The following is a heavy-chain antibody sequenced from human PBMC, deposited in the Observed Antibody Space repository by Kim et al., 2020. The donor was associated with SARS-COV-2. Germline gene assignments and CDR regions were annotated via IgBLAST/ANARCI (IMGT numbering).Heavy chain of an antibody. V-gene: IGHV3-30-3*01. CDR2: ISYDGSNK. D-gene: IGHD5-12*01. Sequence: GGSLRLSCAASGFTFSSYAMHWVRQAPGKGLEWVAVISYDGSNKYYADSVKGRFTISRDNSKNTLYLQMNSLRAEDTAVYYCARGGYSGYVLHYYYGMDVWGQGTTVTVSS. CDR3: ARGGYSGYVLHYYYGMDV. J-gene: IGHJ6*02. CDR1: GFTFSSYA.